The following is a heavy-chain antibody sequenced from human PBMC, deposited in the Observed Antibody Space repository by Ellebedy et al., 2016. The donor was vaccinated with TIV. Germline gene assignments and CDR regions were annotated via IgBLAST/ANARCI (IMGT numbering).Heavy chain of an antibody. CDR3: ACFDNRGNYSDY. CDR2: IYYDGRKK. V-gene: IGHV3-33*08. CDR1: GFTFSNYG. J-gene: IGHJ4*02. D-gene: IGHD3-22*01. Sequence: GESLKISCAASGFTFSNYGMHWIRQAPGKGLEWVAVIYYDGRKKYYAESVRGRFTISRDNSKNTLYLQMDSLRAEDTAVYYCACFDNRGNYSDYWGRGALVTVSS.